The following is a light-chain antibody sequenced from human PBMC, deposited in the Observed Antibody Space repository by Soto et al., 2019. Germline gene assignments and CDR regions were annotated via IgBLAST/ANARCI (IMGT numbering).Light chain of an antibody. CDR1: QSVSNF. V-gene: IGKV3-11*01. CDR3: QQRSNWLIT. J-gene: IGKJ5*01. CDR2: DAS. Sequence: EIVLTQSPATLSLSPWERATLSCRASQSVSNFLAWYQQKPGQAPRLLIYDASNRATGIPVRFSGSGSGTEFTLTFSSLQSADFAAYYCQQRSNWLITFGQGTRLEIK.